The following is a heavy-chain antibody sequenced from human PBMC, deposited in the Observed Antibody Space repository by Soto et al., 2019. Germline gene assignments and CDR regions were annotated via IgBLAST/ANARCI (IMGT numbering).Heavy chain of an antibody. J-gene: IGHJ6*02. D-gene: IGHD5-18*01. CDR1: GGTFSSYA. V-gene: IGHV1-69*01. CDR2: IIPIFGTA. Sequence: QVQLVQSGAEVKKPGSSVKVSCKASGGTFSSYAISWVRQAPGQGLEWMGGIIPIFGTANYAQKFQGRVTITADESTSTAYMELSSLRSEDTAVYYFARRGYSYDHYYYYGMDVWGQWTTVTVS. CDR3: ARRGYSYDHYYYYGMDV.